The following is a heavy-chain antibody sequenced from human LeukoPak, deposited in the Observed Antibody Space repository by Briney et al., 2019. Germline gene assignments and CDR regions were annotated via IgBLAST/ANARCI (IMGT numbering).Heavy chain of an antibody. Sequence: GGSLRLSCAAYGFTFSSYAMSWVRQAPGKGLEWVSAISGSGGSTYYADSVKGRFTISRDNSKNTQYLQMNSLRAEDTAVYYCAKGGYCSGGSCYRNLYYFDYWGQGTLVTVSS. D-gene: IGHD2-15*01. CDR1: GFTFSSYA. CDR2: ISGSGGST. J-gene: IGHJ4*02. CDR3: AKGGYCSGGSCYRNLYYFDY. V-gene: IGHV3-23*01.